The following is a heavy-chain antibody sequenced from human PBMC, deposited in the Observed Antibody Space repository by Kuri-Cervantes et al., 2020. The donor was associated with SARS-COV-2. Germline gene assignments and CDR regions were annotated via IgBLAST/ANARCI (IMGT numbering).Heavy chain of an antibody. Sequence: GESLKISCAASGFTFSSYAMHWVRQAPGKGLEWVAVIWYDGSNKYHADSVKGRFTISRDNSKNTLYLQMNSLRAEDTAVYYCARNLYGGTSWYYGMDVWGQGTTVTVSS. CDR2: IWYDGSNK. D-gene: IGHD4-23*01. J-gene: IGHJ6*02. V-gene: IGHV3-33*01. CDR3: ARNLYGGTSWYYGMDV. CDR1: GFTFSSYA.